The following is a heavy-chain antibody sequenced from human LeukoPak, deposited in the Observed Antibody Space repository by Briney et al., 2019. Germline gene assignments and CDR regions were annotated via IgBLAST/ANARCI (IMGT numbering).Heavy chain of an antibody. CDR3: AKSLPHFDY. V-gene: IGHV3-7*01. CDR2: IKQDGSEK. J-gene: IGHJ4*02. Sequence: GGSLRLSCAASGFTFSSYWMSWVRQAPGKGLEWVANIKQDGSEKYYVDSVKGRFTISRDNAKNSLYLQMNSLGAEDTAAYYCAKSLPHFDYWGQGTLVTVSS. D-gene: IGHD5/OR15-5a*01. CDR1: GFTFSSYW.